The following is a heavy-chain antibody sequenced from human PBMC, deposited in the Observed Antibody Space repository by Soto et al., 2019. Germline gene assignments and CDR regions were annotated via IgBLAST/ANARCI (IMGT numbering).Heavy chain of an antibody. CDR1: GFTFDDYA. CDR2: ISWNSGSI. Sequence: EVQLVESGGGLVQPGRSLRLSCAASGFTFDDYAMHWVRQAPGKGLEWVSGISWNSGSIGYADSVKGRFTISRDNAKNSLYLQMNSLRAEDTALYYCAKDIFNSKVGLAWEGWRYYFDYWGQGTLVTVSS. J-gene: IGHJ4*02. V-gene: IGHV3-9*01. D-gene: IGHD1-26*01. CDR3: AKDIFNSKVGLAWEGWRYYFDY.